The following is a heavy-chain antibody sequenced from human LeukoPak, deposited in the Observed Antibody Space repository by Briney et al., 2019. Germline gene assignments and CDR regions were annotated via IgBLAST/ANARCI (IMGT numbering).Heavy chain of an antibody. D-gene: IGHD5/OR15-5a*01. CDR2: IWYDGSNK. CDR3: ARDPSTYGMDV. J-gene: IGHJ6*02. V-gene: IGHV3-33*01. CDR1: GFTFSSYG. Sequence: GGSLRLSCAASGFTFSSYGMHWVRQAPGKGLEWVAVIWYDGSNKYYADSVKGRFTISRDNSKNTLYLRMNSLRAEDTAVYYCARDPSTYGMDVWGQGTTVTVSS.